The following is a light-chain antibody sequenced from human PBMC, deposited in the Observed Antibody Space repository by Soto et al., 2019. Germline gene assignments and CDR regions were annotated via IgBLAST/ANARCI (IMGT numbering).Light chain of an antibody. CDR1: QSISSW. CDR2: KAS. V-gene: IGKV1-5*03. J-gene: IGKJ4*01. Sequence: DIQMTQSPSTLSASVGDRVTITCRASQSISSWLAWYQQKPGKAPKLLIYKASSLESGVPSRFSGSGSGTESTLTIISLQPDDFATYYCQQYNSYPLTFGGGTKVEIK. CDR3: QQYNSYPLT.